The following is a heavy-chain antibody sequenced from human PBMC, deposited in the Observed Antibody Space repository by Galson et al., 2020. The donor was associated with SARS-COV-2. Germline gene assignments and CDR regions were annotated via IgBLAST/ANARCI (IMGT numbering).Heavy chain of an antibody. V-gene: IGHV3-21*01. CDR3: AREKGGYCSAGYCYDYYLDY. CDR1: GFSFSSYT. D-gene: IGHD2-15*01. J-gene: IGHJ4*02. Sequence: GESLKISCTASGFSFSSYTMNWVRQAPGKGLEWVSSISSSSAYIYNADSVKGRFTISRDNAKKSLYLQMNSLRAEDTAVYYCAREKGGYCSAGYCYDYYLDYWGQGTLLTVSS. CDR2: ISSSSAYI.